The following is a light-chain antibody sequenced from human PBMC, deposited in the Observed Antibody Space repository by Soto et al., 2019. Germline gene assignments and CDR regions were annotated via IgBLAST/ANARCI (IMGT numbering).Light chain of an antibody. V-gene: IGKV3-20*01. J-gene: IGKJ1*01. CDR1: QSVSSSY. CDR2: GAS. Sequence: EIVLTQSPGTLSLSPGERSTLSCRASQSVSSSYLAWYQQKPGQAPRLLIYGASSRATGIPDRFSGSGSGTDFTLTISRLEPEDFAMYYCQQYSSSRTFGQGTTVDIK. CDR3: QQYSSSRT.